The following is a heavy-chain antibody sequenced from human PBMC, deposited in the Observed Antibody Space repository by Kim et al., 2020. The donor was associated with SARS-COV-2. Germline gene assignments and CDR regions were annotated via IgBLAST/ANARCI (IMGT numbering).Heavy chain of an antibody. J-gene: IGHJ4*02. V-gene: IGHV3-30*18. Sequence: GGSLRLSCAASGFTFNSYGIHWVRQAPGKGLEWVAVISYDGSKKYYADSVKGRFTISRDNSKNTLYLQMNSLRAEDTAVYYCAKTPRLLRGFCTNGVCSPDDYWGQGTLVTVSS. CDR1: GFTFNSYG. D-gene: IGHD2-8*01. CDR3: AKTPRLLRGFCTNGVCSPDDY. CDR2: ISYDGSKK.